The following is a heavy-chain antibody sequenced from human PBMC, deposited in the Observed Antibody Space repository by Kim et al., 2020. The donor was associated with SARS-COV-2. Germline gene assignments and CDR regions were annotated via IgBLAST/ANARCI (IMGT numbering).Heavy chain of an antibody. CDR3: AGDFADFSTGWNFFDY. J-gene: IGHJ4*02. V-gene: IGHV3-23*01. D-gene: IGHD6-19*01. Sequence: SAKGRFSISRDTSKNILYLQMNSLGADDTAVYYCAGDFADFSTGWNFFDYWGQGSLVTVSS.